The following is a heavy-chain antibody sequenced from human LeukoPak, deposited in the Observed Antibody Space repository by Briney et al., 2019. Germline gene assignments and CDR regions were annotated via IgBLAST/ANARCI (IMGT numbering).Heavy chain of an antibody. V-gene: IGHV4-34*01. CDR1: GGSFSGYY. J-gene: IGHJ5*02. Sequence: PSETLSLTCAVYGGSFSGYYWSWIRQPPGKGLEWIGEINHSGSTNYNPSLKSRVTISVDTPKNQFSLKLSSVTAADTAVYYCARGEHCSGGSCYRGFDPWGQGTLVTVSS. CDR2: INHSGST. CDR3: ARGEHCSGGSCYRGFDP. D-gene: IGHD2-15*01.